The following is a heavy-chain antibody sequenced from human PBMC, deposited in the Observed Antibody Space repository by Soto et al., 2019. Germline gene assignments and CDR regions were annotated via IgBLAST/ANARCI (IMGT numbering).Heavy chain of an antibody. J-gene: IGHJ4*02. V-gene: IGHV4-34*01. CDR2: INHSGST. CDR1: GEAFSGYY. Sequence: SETLSLTCPVNGEAFSGYYWSRIRQPPGKGLEWIGEINHSGSTNYNPSLKSRVTISVDTSKNQFSLKLSSVTAADTAVYYCARRKVVEPSDYWGTGTLGTLSS. CDR3: ARRKVVEPSDY. D-gene: IGHD2-15*01.